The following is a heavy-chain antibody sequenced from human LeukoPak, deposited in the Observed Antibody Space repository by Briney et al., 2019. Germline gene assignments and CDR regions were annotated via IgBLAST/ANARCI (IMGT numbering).Heavy chain of an antibody. V-gene: IGHV1-18*01. CDR1: GGTFSSYG. Sequence: ASVKVSCKASGGTFSSYGISWVRQAPGQGLEWMGWISAYNGNTNYAQKLQGRVTMTTDTSTSTAYMELRSLRSDDTAVYYCARGGPPSDFWSGYYYYYMDVWGKGTTVTVSS. D-gene: IGHD3-3*01. J-gene: IGHJ6*03. CDR2: ISAYNGNT. CDR3: ARGGPPSDFWSGYYYYYMDV.